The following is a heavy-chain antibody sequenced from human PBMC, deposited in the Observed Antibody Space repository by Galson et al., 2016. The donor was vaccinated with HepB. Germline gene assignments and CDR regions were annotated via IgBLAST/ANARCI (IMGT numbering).Heavy chain of an antibody. V-gene: IGHV4-34*01. CDR1: GGSLSGHY. D-gene: IGHD3-10*02. J-gene: IGHJ4*02. CDR3: ARANGRGLWGYFDY. CDR2: INFGRST. Sequence: SETLSLTCAVYGGSLSGHYWNWIRQPPGKGLDWIGQINFGRSTNYNPSLKSRVTISLDTSKNQFSLKLSSVTAADTAVYYCARANGRGLWGYFDYWGQGTLVTVSS.